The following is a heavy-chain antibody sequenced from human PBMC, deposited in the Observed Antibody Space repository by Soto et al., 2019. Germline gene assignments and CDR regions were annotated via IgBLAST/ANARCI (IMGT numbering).Heavy chain of an antibody. Sequence: ASVKVSCKASGYTFTSYYMHWVRQAPGQGLEWMGIINPSGGSTSYAQKFQGRVTMTRDTSTSTVYMELSSLRSEDTVVYYCARDLTTPYYYDSSGPGRPDAFDIWGQGTMVTVSS. V-gene: IGHV1-46*01. J-gene: IGHJ3*02. CDR2: INPSGGST. CDR3: ARDLTTPYYYDSSGPGRPDAFDI. D-gene: IGHD3-22*01. CDR1: GYTFTSYY.